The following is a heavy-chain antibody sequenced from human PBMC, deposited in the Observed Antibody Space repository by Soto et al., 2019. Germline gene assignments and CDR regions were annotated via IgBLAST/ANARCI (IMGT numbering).Heavy chain of an antibody. CDR3: ARDSRYYDSSGYWND. CDR2: ISAYNGNT. Sequence: ASVKVSCKTSGYTFTNFGLSWVRQAPGQGLEWMGWISAYNGNTNYAQKLQGRVTMTTDTSTSTAYMELRSLRSDDTAVYYCARDSRYYDSSGYWNDWGQGSLDTLSS. J-gene: IGHJ4*02. CDR1: GYTFTNFG. V-gene: IGHV1-18*01. D-gene: IGHD3-22*01.